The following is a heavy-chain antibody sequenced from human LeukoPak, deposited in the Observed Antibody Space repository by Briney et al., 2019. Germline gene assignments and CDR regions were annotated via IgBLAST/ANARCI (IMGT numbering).Heavy chain of an antibody. CDR3: ARHLIRGYYEWFDY. J-gene: IGHJ4*02. Sequence: GESLKISCKGSGYGFTSYWIGWVRPMPGKGRGWMGIIYPGDSDTRYSPSFQGQVTISADKSISTAYLQWSSLKASDTAMYYCARHLIRGYYEWFDYWGQGTLVTVSS. CDR2: IYPGDSDT. CDR1: GYGFTSYW. D-gene: IGHD3-3*01. V-gene: IGHV5-51*01.